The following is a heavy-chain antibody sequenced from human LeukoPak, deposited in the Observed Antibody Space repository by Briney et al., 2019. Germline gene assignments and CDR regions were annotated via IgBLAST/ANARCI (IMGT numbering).Heavy chain of an antibody. V-gene: IGHV3-20*04. CDR3: ARGLRYYYYYYMDV. CDR1: GFTFDDYG. Sequence: GGSLRLSCAASGFTFDDYGMNWVRQAPGKGLEWISGIHWNGDSTNYAASVEGRFTISRDNSKNSLYLQMNSLRAEDTALYYCARGLRYYYYYYMDVWGKGTTVTVSS. J-gene: IGHJ6*03. CDR2: IHWNGDST. D-gene: IGHD3-9*01.